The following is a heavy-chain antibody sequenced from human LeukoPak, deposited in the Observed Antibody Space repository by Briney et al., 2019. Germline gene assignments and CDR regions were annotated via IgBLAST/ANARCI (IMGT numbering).Heavy chain of an antibody. V-gene: IGHV3-23*01. CDR1: GFTFSNYV. Sequence: QTGGSLRLSCAASGFTFSNYVMTWVRQAPGKGLGWVSSISISGDATYYADSVKGRFTISRDNSKSTLYLQMNSLRAEDTALYYCAKERTGISYWGQGTLVTVSS. D-gene: IGHD1-1*01. J-gene: IGHJ4*02. CDR3: AKERTGISY. CDR2: ISISGDAT.